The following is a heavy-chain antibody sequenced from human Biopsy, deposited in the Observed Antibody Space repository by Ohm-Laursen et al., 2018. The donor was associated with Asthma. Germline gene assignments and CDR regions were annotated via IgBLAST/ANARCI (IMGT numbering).Heavy chain of an antibody. Sequence: SLRLSCAASRFTYEMHWVRQAPGKGLEWVAVISYDGSTKYYVDSVKGRFTISRDNPMKRLYLQMSSLTAEDTAVYYCASRGGDFWSGYYMDYWGQGTLVTVSS. CDR1: RFTYE. J-gene: IGHJ4*02. V-gene: IGHV3-30*03. CDR2: ISYDGSTK. CDR3: ASRGGDFWSGYYMDY. D-gene: IGHD3-3*01.